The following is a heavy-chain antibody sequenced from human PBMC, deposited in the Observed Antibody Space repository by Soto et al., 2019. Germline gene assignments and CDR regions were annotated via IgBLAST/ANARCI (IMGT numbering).Heavy chain of an antibody. J-gene: IGHJ5*02. Sequence: QVQLQESGPGLVKPSQTLSLTCTVSGGSISSGGYYWSWIRQHPGKGLEWIGYIYYSGSTYYNPSRKRRVTMSVDTSKNQFSRTLSSVTAADTAVYYCARAIRYPQLLRWFDPWGQGTLVTVSS. CDR1: GGSISSGGYY. CDR3: ARAIRYPQLLRWFDP. CDR2: IYYSGST. D-gene: IGHD2-2*01. V-gene: IGHV4-31*03.